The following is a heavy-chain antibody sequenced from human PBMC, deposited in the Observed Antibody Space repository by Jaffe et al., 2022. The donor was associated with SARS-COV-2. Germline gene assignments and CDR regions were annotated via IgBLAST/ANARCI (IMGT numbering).Heavy chain of an antibody. CDR1: GFTFSSCG. CDR3: ARGRGGRTLYYYYGLDV. J-gene: IGHJ6*02. Sequence: QVQLVESGGGVVQPGRSLRLSCAASGFTFSSCGFHWVRQAPGKGLEWVAVTSFDGSNKYYGDSVKGRFTISRDNSKNTLYLQMNSLRAEDTAVYYCARGRGGRTLYYYYGLDVWGQGTTVTVSS. CDR2: TSFDGSNK. D-gene: IGHD3-10*01. V-gene: IGHV3-30*03.